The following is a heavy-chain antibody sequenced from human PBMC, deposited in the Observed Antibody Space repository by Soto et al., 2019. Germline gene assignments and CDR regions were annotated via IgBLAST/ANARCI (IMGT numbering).Heavy chain of an antibody. Sequence: EVQLLESGGGLVQPGGSLRLSCAASGFTFSSYAMSWVRQAPGKGLEWVSAISGSGGSTYYADSVKGRFTISRDNSKNTLYLQMNSLRAEDTAVYYCAKVMNSLGSYLDYYYYGMDVWGQGTTVTVSS. V-gene: IGHV3-23*01. J-gene: IGHJ6*02. CDR3: AKVMNSLGSYLDYYYYGMDV. CDR1: GFTFSSYA. D-gene: IGHD1-26*01. CDR2: ISGSGGST.